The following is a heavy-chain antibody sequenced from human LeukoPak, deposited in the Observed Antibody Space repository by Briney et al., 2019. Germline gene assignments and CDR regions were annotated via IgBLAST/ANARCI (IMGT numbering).Heavy chain of an antibody. J-gene: IGHJ4*02. CDR1: GFTFSSYG. V-gene: IGHV3-30*02. CDR3: ARDYGGSSPFDY. Sequence: PGGSLRLSCAASGFTFSSYGMHWVRRAPGKGLEWVAFIRYDGSNKYYADSVKGRFTISRDNSKNTLYLQMNSLRAEDTAVYYCARDYGGSSPFDYWGQGTLVTVSS. D-gene: IGHD4-23*01. CDR2: IRYDGSNK.